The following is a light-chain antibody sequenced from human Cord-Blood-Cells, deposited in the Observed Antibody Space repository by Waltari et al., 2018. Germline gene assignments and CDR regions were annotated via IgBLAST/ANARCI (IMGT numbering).Light chain of an antibody. CDR1: QSVLYSSNNKNY. CDR3: QQYYSTPLT. V-gene: IGKV4-1*01. CDR2: LAS. J-gene: IGKJ4*01. Sequence: DIVMTQSPDSLAVSLGERATIHCKSSQSVLYSSNNKNYLAWYHQKPGQPPKLLIYLASTRESGVPDRFSGSGSGTDFTLTISSLQAEDVAVYYCQQYYSTPLTFGGGTKVEIK.